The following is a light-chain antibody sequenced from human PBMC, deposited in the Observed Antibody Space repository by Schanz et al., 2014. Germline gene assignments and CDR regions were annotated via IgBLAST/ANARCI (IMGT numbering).Light chain of an antibody. V-gene: IGLV2-14*03. CDR3: SSYTSSGTPVV. J-gene: IGLJ2*01. CDR2: DVS. CDR1: SSDVGAYNL. Sequence: QSVLTQPASVSGSPGQSITISCTGTSSDVGAYNLVSWFQQHPGKVPKLVIYDVSNRPSGISNRFSGSKSVNTASLTISGLQAEDEADYYCSSYTSSGTPVVFGGGTKLTVL.